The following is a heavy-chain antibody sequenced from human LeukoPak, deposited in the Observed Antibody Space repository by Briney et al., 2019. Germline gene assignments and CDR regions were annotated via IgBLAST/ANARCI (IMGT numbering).Heavy chain of an antibody. D-gene: IGHD2-2*01. V-gene: IGHV1-69*13. CDR2: IIPIFGTA. J-gene: IGHJ4*02. CDR3: ATDIVVQRTTYYFDY. CDR1: GGTFSSYA. Sequence: SVKVSCKASGGTFSSYAISWVRQAPGQGLEWMGGIIPIFGTANYAQKFQGRVTITADEPTSTAYMELSSLRSEDTAVYYCATDIVVQRTTYYFDYWGQGTLVTVSS.